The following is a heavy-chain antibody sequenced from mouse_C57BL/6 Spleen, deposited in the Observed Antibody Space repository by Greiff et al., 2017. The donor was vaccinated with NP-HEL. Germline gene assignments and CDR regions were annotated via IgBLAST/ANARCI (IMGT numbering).Heavy chain of an antibody. CDR2: INPSTGGT. CDR1: GYSFTGYY. D-gene: IGHD1-1*01. Sequence: VQLKESGPELVKPGASVKISCKASGYSFTGYYMNWVKQSPEKSLEWIGEINPSTGGTSYNQKFKAKATLTVDKSSSTAYMQLRSLTSEDSAVYYCARDGSCYGYDMDYWGQGTSVTVSS. J-gene: IGHJ4*01. V-gene: IGHV1-42*01. CDR3: ARDGSCYGYDMDY.